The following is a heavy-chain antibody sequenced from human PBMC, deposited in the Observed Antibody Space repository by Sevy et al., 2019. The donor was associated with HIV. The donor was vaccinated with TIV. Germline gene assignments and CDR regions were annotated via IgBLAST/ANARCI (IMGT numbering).Heavy chain of an antibody. CDR1: GFTFTNYW. J-gene: IGHJ4*02. V-gene: IGHV3-74*01. D-gene: IGHD2-8*01. CDR2: VDNDGSGT. Sequence: GGSLRLSCAASGFTFTNYWMHWVRQAPGKGLVWVGRVDNDGSGTNYADSVKGRFTISRDNAKNTVYLQMNSLRSEDTAVYYCTRDMYGIDYWGQGTLVTVSS. CDR3: TRDMYGIDY.